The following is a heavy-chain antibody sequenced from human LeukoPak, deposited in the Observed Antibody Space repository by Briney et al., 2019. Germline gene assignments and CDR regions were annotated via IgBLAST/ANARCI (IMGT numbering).Heavy chain of an antibody. CDR3: ASGDSRYCSGGSCYLLGY. CDR1: GGSISSGGYS. CDR2: ICHSGST. J-gene: IGHJ4*02. D-gene: IGHD2-15*01. V-gene: IGHV4-30-2*01. Sequence: SETLSLTCAVSGGSISSGGYSWSWIRQPPGKGLEWIGYICHSGSTYYNPSLKSRVTISVDRSKNQFSLKLSSVTAADTAVYYCASGDSRYCSGGSCYLLGYWGQGTLVTVSS.